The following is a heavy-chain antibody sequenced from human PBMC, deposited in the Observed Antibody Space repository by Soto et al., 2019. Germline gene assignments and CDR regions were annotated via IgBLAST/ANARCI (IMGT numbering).Heavy chain of an antibody. Sequence: QVQLVQSGAEVTKPGASVKVSCKASGYTFTGYYMHWVRQAPGQGLEWMGWINPNSGDTNYAQKFQGWVTMPRDTSISTAYMELSRLRSDDTAVYYCAREYCSSTSCFLFDYWGQGTLVTVSS. CDR1: GYTFTGYY. CDR2: INPNSGDT. D-gene: IGHD2-2*01. J-gene: IGHJ4*02. CDR3: AREYCSSTSCFLFDY. V-gene: IGHV1-2*04.